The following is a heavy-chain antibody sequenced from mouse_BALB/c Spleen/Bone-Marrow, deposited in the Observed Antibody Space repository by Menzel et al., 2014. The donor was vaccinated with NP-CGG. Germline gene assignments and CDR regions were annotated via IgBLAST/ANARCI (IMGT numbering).Heavy chain of an antibody. CDR2: IRSKSNNYAT. J-gene: IGHJ3*01. CDR3: VRSYYYGSRGFAY. D-gene: IGHD1-1*01. V-gene: IGHV10-1*02. Sequence: EVKLMESGGGLVQPKGSLKLSCAASGFTFNTYAMNWVHQAPGKGLEWVARIRSKSNNYATYYADSVKDRFTISRDDSQSMLYLQMNNLKTEDTAMYYCVRSYYYGSRGFAYWGQGTLVTVSA. CDR1: GFTFNTYA.